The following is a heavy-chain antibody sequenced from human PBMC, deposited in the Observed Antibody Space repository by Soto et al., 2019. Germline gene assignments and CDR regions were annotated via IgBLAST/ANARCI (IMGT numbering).Heavy chain of an antibody. CDR1: GGTFSSYA. D-gene: IGHD5-18*01. CDR3: ARGYSYGPPNYYYYYGMDV. J-gene: IGHJ6*02. V-gene: IGHV1-69*13. Sequence: GASVKVSCKASGGTFSSYAISWGRQSAGQGLEWMGGIIPIFGTANYAQKFQGRVTITADESTSTAYMELSSLRSEDTAVYYCARGYSYGPPNYYYYYGMDVWGQGTTVTVSS. CDR2: IIPIFGTA.